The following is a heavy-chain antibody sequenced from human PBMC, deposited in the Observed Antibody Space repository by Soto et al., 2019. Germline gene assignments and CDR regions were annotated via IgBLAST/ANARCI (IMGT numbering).Heavy chain of an antibody. CDR2: ISAYNGNT. CDR3: ARTGPLARYCSGGSCYSGY. D-gene: IGHD2-15*01. V-gene: IGHV1-18*01. Sequence: QVQLVQSGAEVKKPGASVKVSCKTSGYTFTSYGISWVRQAPGQGLEWMGWISAYNGNTNYAQKVQGRVTMTTDTSTSTACMELRSLRSDDTAVYYCARTGPLARYCSGGSCYSGYWGQGTLVTVSS. CDR1: GYTFTSYG. J-gene: IGHJ4*02.